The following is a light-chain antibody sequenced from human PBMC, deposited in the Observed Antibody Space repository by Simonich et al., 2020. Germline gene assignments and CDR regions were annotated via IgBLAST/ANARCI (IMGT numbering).Light chain of an antibody. V-gene: IGKV4-1*01. J-gene: IGKJ4*01. CDR3: QQYYSTPLT. Sequence: DIVRTQSPDSLAVSLGERATINCKSHQSVLSSSKNKNYLAWYQPKPGQPPKLLIYWASTRESGVPARFSGSGSGTDFTLTSSSLQAEDVAVYYCQQYYSTPLTFGGGTKVEIK. CDR1: QSVLSSSKNKNY. CDR2: WAS.